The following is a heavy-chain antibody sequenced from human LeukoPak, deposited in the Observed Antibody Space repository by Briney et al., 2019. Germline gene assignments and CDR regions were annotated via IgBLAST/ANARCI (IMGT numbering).Heavy chain of an antibody. CDR1: GGSFSGYY. J-gene: IGHJ5*02. Sequence: PSETLSLTCAVYGGSFSGYYWSWIRQPPGKGLEWIGEINHSGSTNYNPSLKSRVTISVDTSKNQFSLKLSSVTAADTAVYYCARVHAVEMATKRYWFDPWGQGTLVTVSS. V-gene: IGHV4-34*01. D-gene: IGHD5-24*01. CDR3: ARVHAVEMATKRYWFDP. CDR2: INHSGST.